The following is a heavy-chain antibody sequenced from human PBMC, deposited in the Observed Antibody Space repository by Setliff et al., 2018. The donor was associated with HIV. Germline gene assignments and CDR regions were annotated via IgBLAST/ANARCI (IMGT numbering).Heavy chain of an antibody. J-gene: IGHJ6*02. CDR1: GFTFSSYS. V-gene: IGHV3-21*01. Sequence: PGGSLRLSCAASGFTFSSYSMNWVRQAPGKGLEWVSSISSSSSYIYYADSVKGRFTISRDNAKNSLYLQMNSLRAEGTAVYYCATLGGTTGYYYYYGMDVWGQGTTVTVSS. CDR3: ATLGGTTGYYYYYGMDV. D-gene: IGHD3-16*01. CDR2: ISSSSSYI.